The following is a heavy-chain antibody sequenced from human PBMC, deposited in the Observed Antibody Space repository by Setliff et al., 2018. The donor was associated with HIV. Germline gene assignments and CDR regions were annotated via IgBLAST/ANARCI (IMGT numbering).Heavy chain of an antibody. V-gene: IGHV1-18*01. J-gene: IGHJ4*02. CDR2: ISAYNGNT. CDR1: GYTFTSYD. Sequence: ASVKVSCKASGYTFTSYDISWVRQAPGQGLEWMGWISAYNGNTNYAQKLQGRVTMTTDTSTSTAYMELRSLRSDDTALYYCARDLIRITPHGDLPFWGQGTLVTVSS. CDR3: ARDLIRITPHGDLPF. D-gene: IGHD2-15*01.